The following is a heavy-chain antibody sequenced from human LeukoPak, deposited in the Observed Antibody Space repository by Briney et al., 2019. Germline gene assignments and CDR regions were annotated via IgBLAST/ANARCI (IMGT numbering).Heavy chain of an antibody. V-gene: IGHV4-4*07. D-gene: IGHD4-17*01. CDR3: ARQSTVTKGVGYYYYYMDV. CDR1: GGSISSYY. Sequence: PSETLSLTRTVSGGSISSYYWSWIRQPAGKGLEWIGRIYTSGSTNYNPSLKSRVTMSVDTSKNQFSLKLSSVTAADTAVYYCARQSTVTKGVGYYYYYMDVWGKGTTVTVSS. CDR2: IYTSGST. J-gene: IGHJ6*03.